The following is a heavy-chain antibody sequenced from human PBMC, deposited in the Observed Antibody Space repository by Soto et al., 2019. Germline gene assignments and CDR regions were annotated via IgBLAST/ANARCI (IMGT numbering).Heavy chain of an antibody. CDR3: AKDGYSSSWYTVGYYYYGMDV. CDR2: ISGRGGST. CDR1: GFTFSSYA. V-gene: IGHV3-23*01. D-gene: IGHD6-13*01. J-gene: IGHJ6*02. Sequence: EVQLLESGGGLVQPGGSLRLSCAASGFTFSSYAMSWVRQAPGKGLEWVSAISGRGGSTYYADSVKGRFTIPRDNSKNTLYLQINSLRAEDTAVYYCAKDGYSSSWYTVGYYYYGMDVWCQGTTVTVS.